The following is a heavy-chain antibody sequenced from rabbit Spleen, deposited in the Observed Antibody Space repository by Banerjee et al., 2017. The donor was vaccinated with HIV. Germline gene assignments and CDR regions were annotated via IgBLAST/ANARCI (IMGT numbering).Heavy chain of an antibody. J-gene: IGHJ4*01. CDR2: IGTGSSGVT. D-gene: IGHD5-1*01. CDR3: ARDLVTVIGWNFNL. CDR1: GFSFSNGYY. Sequence: QQQLEESGGGLVKPGGTLTITCTASGFSFSNGYYMGWVRQAPGKGLEWIACIGTGSSGVTYYASWAKSRFTISQTSSTTVTLQMTSLTAADTATYFCARDLVTVIGWNFNLWGPGTLVTVS. V-gene: IGHV1S45*01.